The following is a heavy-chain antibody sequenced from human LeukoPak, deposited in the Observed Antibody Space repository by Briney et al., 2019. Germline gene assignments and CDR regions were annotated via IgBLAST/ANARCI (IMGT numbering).Heavy chain of an antibody. D-gene: IGHD2-15*01. Sequence: SETLSLTCAVYGGSFSGYYWSWIRQPPGKGLEWIGYIYNSGSTNYDPSLKSRVTISVDTSKNQFSLKLSSVTAADTAVYYCARGSYCSGGSCYSYWYFDLWGRGTLVTVSS. CDR2: IYNSGST. V-gene: IGHV4-59*01. CDR3: ARGSYCSGGSCYSYWYFDL. J-gene: IGHJ2*01. CDR1: GGSFSGYY.